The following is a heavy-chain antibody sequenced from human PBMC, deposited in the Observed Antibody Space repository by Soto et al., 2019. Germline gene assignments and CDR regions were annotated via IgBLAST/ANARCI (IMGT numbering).Heavy chain of an antibody. CDR3: AREGFLKWALLRFDY. CDR1: GDSISTSY. V-gene: IGHV4-4*07. CDR2: FHSNGNS. Sequence: PSETLSLTCSVSGDSISTSYWSWIRQPAEKRPEWIGRFHSNGNSHYNPSLRSRVSMSMDTSKKEIYLELTSVTAADTAVYYCAREGFLKWALLRFDYWGQGTPVTVSS. J-gene: IGHJ4*02. D-gene: IGHD1-26*01.